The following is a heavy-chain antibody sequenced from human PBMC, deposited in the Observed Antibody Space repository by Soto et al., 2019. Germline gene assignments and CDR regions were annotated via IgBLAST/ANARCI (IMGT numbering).Heavy chain of an antibody. CDR2: INPNSGDT. D-gene: IGHD3-10*01. CDR1: GYTFTDYY. CDR3: ARDMGYYGSGSYRSFEY. V-gene: IGHV1-2*02. Sequence: QVQLVQAGGEVKKPGASVKVSCKASGYTFTDYYMHWVRQAPGQGLEWMGWINPNSGDTNYAPKLQDRVTMTRDTSISTAYMELSWLRSDDTAVYYCARDMGYYGSGSYRSFEYWGQGTLVTVSS. J-gene: IGHJ4*02.